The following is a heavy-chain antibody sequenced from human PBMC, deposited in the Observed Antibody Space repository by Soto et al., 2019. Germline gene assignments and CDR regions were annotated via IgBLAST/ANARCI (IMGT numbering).Heavy chain of an antibody. J-gene: IGHJ1*01. V-gene: IGHV4-30-4*01. Sequence: SETLSLTCTVSGGSISSGDYYWSWIRQPPGKGLEWIGYIYYSGSTYYNPSLKSRVTISVDTSKNQFSLKLNSMTAADTAVYYCARHDFYDGSGYYSHFHHWGQGTLVTVSS. CDR3: ARHDFYDGSGYYSHFHH. CDR1: GGSISSGDYY. CDR2: IYYSGST. D-gene: IGHD3-22*01.